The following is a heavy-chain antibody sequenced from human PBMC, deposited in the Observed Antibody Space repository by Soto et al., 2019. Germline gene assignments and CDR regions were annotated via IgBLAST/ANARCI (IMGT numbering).Heavy chain of an antibody. CDR2: IYYSGST. V-gene: IGHV4-39*01. CDR3: ARHHIWRTAVAMGAFDI. Sequence: SETLSLTCTVSGGPISSSSYYWGWIRQPPGKGLEWIGSIYYSGSTYYNPSLKSLVTISVNTSKNLFSMKLSSVTAADTAVYYGARHHIWRTAVAMGAFDIWGQGTMVTVSS. J-gene: IGHJ3*02. D-gene: IGHD6-19*01. CDR1: GGPISSSSYY.